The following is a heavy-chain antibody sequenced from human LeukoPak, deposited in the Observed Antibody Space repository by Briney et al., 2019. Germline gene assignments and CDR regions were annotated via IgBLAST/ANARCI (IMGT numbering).Heavy chain of an antibody. D-gene: IGHD3-10*01. Sequence: SETLSLTCTVSGGSISSYYWSWIRQPAGKGLEWIGRIYTSGSTNYNPSLKSRVTMSVDTSKNQFSLKLSSVTAADTAVYYCARDGGPMVRGVISYWGQGTLVTVSS. CDR2: IYTSGST. V-gene: IGHV4-4*07. CDR1: GGSISSYY. J-gene: IGHJ4*02. CDR3: ARDGGPMVRGVISY.